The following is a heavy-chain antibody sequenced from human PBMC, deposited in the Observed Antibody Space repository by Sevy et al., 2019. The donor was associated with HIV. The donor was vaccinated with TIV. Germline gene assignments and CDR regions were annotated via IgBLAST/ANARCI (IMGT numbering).Heavy chain of an antibody. V-gene: IGHV1-24*01. CDR2: FDPENGKT. CDR1: GYTLTELS. J-gene: IGHJ4*02. Sequence: ASVKVSCKVSGYTLTELSIHWVRQAPGKGLEWLVTFDPENGKTIYAQNFQGRVTMTDGTSTDTTYMELSSLRSEDTAVYYCASTRDYYDSSGYYFDYWGQGTLVTVSS. D-gene: IGHD3-22*01. CDR3: ASTRDYYDSSGYYFDY.